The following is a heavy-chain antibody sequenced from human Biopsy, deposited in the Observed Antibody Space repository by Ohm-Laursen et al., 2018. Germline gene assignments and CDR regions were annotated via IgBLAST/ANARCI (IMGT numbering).Heavy chain of an antibody. CDR1: GGSFTGHY. J-gene: IGHJ4*02. CDR3: ARGSNDFGGLYFPR. CDR2: ISYTGYT. V-gene: IGHV4-59*11. Sequence: SDTLSLTCIVSGGSFTGHYWSWIRQPPGKGLEWIGHISYTGYTSYNASLKRRVTISVDTSRNHFSLRLSSLTAADTAVYYCARGSNDFGGLYFPRWGQGTLLTVSS. D-gene: IGHD4-23*01.